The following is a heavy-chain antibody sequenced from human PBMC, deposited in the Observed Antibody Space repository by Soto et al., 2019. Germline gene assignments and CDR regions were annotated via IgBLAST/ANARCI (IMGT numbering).Heavy chain of an antibody. V-gene: IGHV3-11*01. J-gene: IGHJ4*02. CDR2: ISYGGTAI. Sequence: PGGSLRLSCAASGFSFNNYYMNWIRQAPGKGLEWVSYISYGGTAIFYADSVKGRFTISRDNAKNSVYLQMNSLSADDTAIYYCARGTPTGVTPVEYWGQGTLVTVSP. CDR3: ARGTPTGVTPVEY. D-gene: IGHD2-15*01. CDR1: GFSFNNYY.